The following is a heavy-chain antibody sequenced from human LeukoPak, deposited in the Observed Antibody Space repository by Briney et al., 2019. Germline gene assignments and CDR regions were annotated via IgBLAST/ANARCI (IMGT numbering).Heavy chain of an antibody. J-gene: IGHJ4*02. V-gene: IGHV4-39*01. D-gene: IGHD3-22*01. Sequence: PSETLSLTCTVSGGSISSRHCYWGWIRQPPGKGLEWIGSIFYSGSTYYNPSLKSRVTISVDTPKNQFSLKLTSVTAADTAVYYCARLDNSGYYFIDYWGQGTLVTVSS. CDR1: GGSISSRHCY. CDR2: IFYSGST. CDR3: ARLDNSGYYFIDY.